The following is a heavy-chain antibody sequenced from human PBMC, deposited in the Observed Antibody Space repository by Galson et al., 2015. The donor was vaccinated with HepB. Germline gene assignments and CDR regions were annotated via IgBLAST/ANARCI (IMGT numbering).Heavy chain of an antibody. D-gene: IGHD2-2*01. V-gene: IGHV3-30*18. CDR3: AKGTFSTIVVVPAAINY. CDR1: GFTFSSHG. CDR2: ISYDGSNK. Sequence: SLRLSCAASGFTFSSHGMHWVRQAPGKGLEWVAVISYDGSNKYYADSVKGRFAISRDNSKNTLYLQMNSLRAGDTAVYYCAKGTFSTIVVVPAAINYWGQGTLVTVSS. J-gene: IGHJ4*02.